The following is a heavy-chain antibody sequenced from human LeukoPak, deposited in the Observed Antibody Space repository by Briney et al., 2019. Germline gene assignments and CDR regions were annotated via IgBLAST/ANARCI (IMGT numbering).Heavy chain of an antibody. J-gene: IGHJ4*02. D-gene: IGHD2-15*01. Sequence: PGGSLRLSCAASGFTFSDFYMSWIRRAPGKGLESVSYISGSSSNTNYADSVKGRFTISRDNAKNSMYLQMNSLRAEDTAVYYCTRHPAEGDYWGQGTLVTVSS. CDR2: ISGSSSNT. V-gene: IGHV3-11*03. CDR1: GFTFSDFY. CDR3: TRHPAEGDY.